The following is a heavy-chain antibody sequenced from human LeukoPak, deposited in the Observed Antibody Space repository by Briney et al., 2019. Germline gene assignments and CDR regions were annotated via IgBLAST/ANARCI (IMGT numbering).Heavy chain of an antibody. D-gene: IGHD6-19*01. CDR2: ISGSGGCT. J-gene: IGHJ4*02. CDR3: ACSGWYYFDY. V-gene: IGHV3-23*01. CDR1: GFTFSSYA. Sequence: HPGGSLRLSCAASGFTFSSYAMSWVRQAPGKGLEWVSAISGSGGCTYYADSVKGRFTISRDNSKNTLYLQMNSLRAEDTAVYYCACSGWYYFDYWGQGTLVTVSS.